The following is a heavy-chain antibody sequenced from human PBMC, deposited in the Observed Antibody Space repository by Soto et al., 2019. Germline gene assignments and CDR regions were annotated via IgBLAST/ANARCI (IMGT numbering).Heavy chain of an antibody. CDR3: ARNYYYDSSSAFDI. V-gene: IGHV4-59*01. J-gene: IGHJ3*02. D-gene: IGHD3-22*01. CDR1: GGSISSYY. CDR2: IYYSGST. Sequence: ETLSLTCTVSGGSISSYYWSWIRQPPGKGLEWIGYIYYSGSTNYNPSLKSRLTISVDTSKNQFSLKLSSVTAADTAVYYCARNYYYDSSSAFDIWGQGTMVTVSS.